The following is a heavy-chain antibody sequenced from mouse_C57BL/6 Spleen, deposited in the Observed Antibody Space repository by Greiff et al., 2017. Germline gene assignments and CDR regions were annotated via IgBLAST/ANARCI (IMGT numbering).Heavy chain of an antibody. J-gene: IGHJ2*01. Sequence: QVQLQQPGAELVRPGSSVKLSCKASGYTFTSYWMGWVKQRPGQGLEWIGNIYPSDSETHYNQKFKDKATLTVDKSSSTAYMQLSSLTSEDSAVYYCARGGFFDCWGQGTTLTVSS. V-gene: IGHV1-61*01. CDR3: ARGGFFDC. CDR2: IYPSDSET. CDR1: GYTFTSYW.